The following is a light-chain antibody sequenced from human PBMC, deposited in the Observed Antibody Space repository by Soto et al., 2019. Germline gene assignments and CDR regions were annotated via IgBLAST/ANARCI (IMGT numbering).Light chain of an antibody. V-gene: IGKV3-11*01. J-gene: IGKJ4*01. CDR3: QQRSISPPA. CDR2: HTS. Sequence: EIVLTQSPATLSLSPGERATLSCRASQSVGTYLAGYRQKHGQAPRLLIYHTSKRATDIPARFSGSGAGTDLTLTINSQEPEDFAVYYCQQRSISPPAFVGGTKVEIK. CDR1: QSVGTY.